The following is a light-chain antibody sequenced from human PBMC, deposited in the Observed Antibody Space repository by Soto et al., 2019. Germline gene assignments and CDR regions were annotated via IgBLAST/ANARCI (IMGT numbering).Light chain of an antibody. J-gene: IGKJ5*01. CDR3: QQYNNWPPWT. V-gene: IGKV3-15*01. CDR1: QSVSIL. Sequence: EFVLTQSPGTLSLSPGERATLSCRASQSVSILLAWYQQKPGQAPRLLMYDASTRATGIPARFSGSGSGTEFTLTISSLQSEDFAVYYCQQYNNWPPWTFGQGTRLEIK. CDR2: DAS.